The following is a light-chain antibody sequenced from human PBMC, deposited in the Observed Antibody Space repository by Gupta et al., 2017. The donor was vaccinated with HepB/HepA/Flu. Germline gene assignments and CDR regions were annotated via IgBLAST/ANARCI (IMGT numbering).Light chain of an antibody. J-gene: IGLJ1*01. CDR3: AAWDDNVNGPGYV. CDR2: SSS. CDR1: SSNIGNNH. V-gene: IGLV1-44*01. Sequence: QSVLTQPPSASGTPGQRVTLSCSGFSSNIGNNHVYWYQQRPGTAPKVVIYSSSERPTGVPYRFSGSKSGASASLAISDLQSEDEADYYCAAWDDNVNGPGYVFGTGTKVSVL.